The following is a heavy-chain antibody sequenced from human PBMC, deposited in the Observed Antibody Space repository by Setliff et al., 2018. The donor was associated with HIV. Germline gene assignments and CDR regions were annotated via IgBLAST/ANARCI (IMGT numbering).Heavy chain of an antibody. CDR3: ARGSYGSVLL. Sequence: TLSLTCAISGDSVSSNSAAWNWIRQSPARGLEWLGRTYYRSKWYYNYAVSVKSRITINPDTSKNQFSLQLNSVTPEDTAAYYCARGSYGSVLLWGQGTLVTVSS. D-gene: IGHD6-19*01. J-gene: IGHJ4*02. CDR1: GDSVSSNSAA. CDR2: TYYRSKWYY. V-gene: IGHV6-1*01.